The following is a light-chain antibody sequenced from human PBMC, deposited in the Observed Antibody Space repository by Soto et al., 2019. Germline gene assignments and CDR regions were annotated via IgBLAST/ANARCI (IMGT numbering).Light chain of an antibody. J-gene: IGKJ1*01. CDR3: QQYNNWWT. V-gene: IGKV3-15*01. CDR2: GAS. CDR1: QSISNN. Sequence: EIVMTQSPATLSVSPGERATPSCRASQSISNNLAWYHQRPGQAPRLLIYGASTRATGIPARFSGSGSGTEFTLTISSLQSEDFAVYYCQQYNNWWTFGQGTRVEIK.